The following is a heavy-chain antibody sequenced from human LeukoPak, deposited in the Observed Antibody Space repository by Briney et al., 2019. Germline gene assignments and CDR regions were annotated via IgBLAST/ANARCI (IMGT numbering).Heavy chain of an antibody. D-gene: IGHD4-17*01. V-gene: IGHV4-34*01. CDR2: INHSGST. J-gene: IGHJ4*02. CDR3: ARGYGDYASRFDY. CDR1: GGSFSGYY. Sequence: SETLSLTCAVYGGSFSGYYWSWIRQPPGKGLEWIGEINHSGSTNYNPSLKSRVTISVDTSKNQFSLKLSSVTAADTAVYYCARGYGDYASRFDYWGQGTLVTVFS.